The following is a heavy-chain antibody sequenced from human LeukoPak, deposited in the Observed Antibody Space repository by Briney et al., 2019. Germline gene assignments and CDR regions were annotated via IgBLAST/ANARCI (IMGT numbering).Heavy chain of an antibody. CDR3: AKGAAVAGILGFFDY. CDR1: GFTFSSYD. V-gene: IGHV3-30*18. J-gene: IGHJ4*02. Sequence: AGGSLRLSCAASGFTFSSYDMYWVRQAPGKGLEWVAGITYDGSDKYYADSVKGRFTISRDNSKNTLCLQMNSLRAEDTAVYYCAKGAAVAGILGFFDYWGQGTLVTVSS. D-gene: IGHD6-19*01. CDR2: ITYDGSDK.